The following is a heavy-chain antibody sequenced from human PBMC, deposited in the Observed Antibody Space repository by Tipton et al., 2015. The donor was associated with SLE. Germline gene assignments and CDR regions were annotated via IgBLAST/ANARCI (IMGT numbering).Heavy chain of an antibody. V-gene: IGHV3-48*03. CDR1: GFTFSSYE. CDR3: ARDDSYDSSGYYDY. J-gene: IGHJ4*02. CDR2: ISSSGSTI. Sequence: GSLRLSCAASGFTFSSYEMNWVRQAPGKGLEWVSYISSSGSTIYYADSVKGRFTISRDNSKNTLYLQMNSLRAEDTAVYYCARDDSYDSSGYYDYWGQGTLVTVSS. D-gene: IGHD3-22*01.